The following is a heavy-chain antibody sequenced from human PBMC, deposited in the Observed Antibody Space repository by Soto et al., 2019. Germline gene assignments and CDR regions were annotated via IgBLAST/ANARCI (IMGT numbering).Heavy chain of an antibody. CDR2: IKQDGSVQ. D-gene: IGHD4-4*01. CDR3: ARAPYSNAWYSFDL. CDR1: GFTFSGYW. J-gene: IGHJ4*02. Sequence: GGSLRLSCEASGFTFSGYWMSWVRHAPGKGLEWVADIKQDGSVQYYVDSVKGRLTISRDNAKKQPYLQMNGLRAQDTALYYCARAPYSNAWYSFDLWGQGTLVTFSS. V-gene: IGHV3-7*03.